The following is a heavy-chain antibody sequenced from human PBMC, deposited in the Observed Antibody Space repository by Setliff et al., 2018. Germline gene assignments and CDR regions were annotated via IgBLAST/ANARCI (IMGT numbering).Heavy chain of an antibody. J-gene: IGHJ4*02. CDR1: GDTFSTYA. Sequence: ASVKVSCKASGDTFSTYALSWVRQAPGQGLEWMGWISSYNDNTKSAQRFQGRVTITWVTSISPAYMELISLRSEDTAVYYCVRVTSGRLDFDYWGQGTPVTVSS. V-gene: IGHV1-18*01. CDR3: VRVTSGRLDFDY. CDR2: ISSYNDNT. D-gene: IGHD6-19*01.